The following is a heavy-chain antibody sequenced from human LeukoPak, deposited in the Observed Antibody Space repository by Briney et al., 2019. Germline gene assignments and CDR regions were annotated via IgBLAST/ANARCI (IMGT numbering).Heavy chain of an antibody. V-gene: IGHV4-30-2*01. J-gene: IGHJ3*02. CDR2: IYHSGST. CDR3: ARHGYYDSSGYSIDAFDI. D-gene: IGHD3-22*01. Sequence: PSETLSLTCAVSGGSISSGGYSWSWIRQPPGKGLEWIGYIYHSGSTYYNPSLKSRVTISVDTSKNQFSLKLSSVTAADTAVYYCARHGYYDSSGYSIDAFDIWGQGTMVTVSS. CDR1: GGSISSGGYS.